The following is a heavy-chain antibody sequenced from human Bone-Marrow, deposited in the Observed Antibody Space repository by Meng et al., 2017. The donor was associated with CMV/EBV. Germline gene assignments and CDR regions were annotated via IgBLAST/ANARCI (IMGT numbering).Heavy chain of an antibody. V-gene: IGHV3-48*03. CDR1: GFSFSNYD. CDR2: INSKSDSI. D-gene: IGHD1-1*01. Sequence: GGSLRLSCAASGFSFSNYDMNWVRQAPGKGLEWVSYINSKSDSIYQADSVKGRFTISRDNAKNSLYLQMNSQREEDTAVYYCARARETIPGMNWFDPWGQGTLVTVSS. CDR3: ARARETIPGMNWFDP. J-gene: IGHJ5*02.